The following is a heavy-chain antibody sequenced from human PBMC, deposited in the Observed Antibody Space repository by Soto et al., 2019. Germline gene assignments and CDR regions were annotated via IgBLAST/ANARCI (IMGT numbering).Heavy chain of an antibody. D-gene: IGHD3-22*01. CDR3: ARGEYYYDSSGYYHEGYNWFDP. CDR2: IYYSGST. CDR1: GGSVSSGSYY. Sequence: PSETLSLTCTVSGGSVSSGSYYWSWIRQPPGKGLEWIGYIYYSGSTNYNPSLKSRVTISVDTSKNQFSLKLSSVTAADTAVYYCARGEYYYDSSGYYHEGYNWFDPWGQGTLVTVSS. V-gene: IGHV4-61*01. J-gene: IGHJ5*02.